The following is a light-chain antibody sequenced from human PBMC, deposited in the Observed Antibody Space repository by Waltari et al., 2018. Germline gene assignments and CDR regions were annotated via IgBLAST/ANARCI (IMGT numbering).Light chain of an antibody. V-gene: IGKV2-28*01. CDR3: MQALQTPIS. Sequence: DIVMTQSPLSLPVTPGEPASISCRSSQSVLHNIGYDYLDWYLQKPGQSPQLLIYLGSNRASGVPDRFSGSGSGTDLTLKISRVEAEDVGVYYCMQALQTPISFGQGTKLEIK. J-gene: IGKJ2*03. CDR1: QSVLHNIGYDY. CDR2: LGS.